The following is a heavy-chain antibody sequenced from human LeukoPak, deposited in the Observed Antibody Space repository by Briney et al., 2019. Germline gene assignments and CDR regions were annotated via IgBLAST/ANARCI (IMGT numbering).Heavy chain of an antibody. J-gene: IGHJ5*02. V-gene: IGHV3-23*01. CDR3: AKDSFALEPRNWFDP. CDR1: GFTFSTYA. Sequence: PGGSLRLSCAASGFTFSTYAMSWVSQAPGKGLEGVSAISGSGGTTYYADSVKGRFTISRDNSKNTLSLQINSLRAEDTAVYYCAKDSFALEPRNWFDPGGQGTLVTVSS. D-gene: IGHD1-1*01. CDR2: ISGSGGTT.